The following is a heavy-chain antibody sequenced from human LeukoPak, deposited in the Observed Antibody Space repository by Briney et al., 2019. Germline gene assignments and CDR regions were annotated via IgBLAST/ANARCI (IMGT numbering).Heavy chain of an antibody. CDR3: ARDPAIVVVPAASFEDY. CDR2: IYYSGST. D-gene: IGHD2-2*01. CDR1: GGSISSSSYY. J-gene: IGHJ4*02. V-gene: IGHV4-39*02. Sequence: SETLSLTCTVSGGSISSSSYYWGWIRQPPGKGLEWIGSIYYSGSTYYNPSLKSRVTISVDTPKNQFSLKLSSVTAADTAVYYCARDPAIVVVPAASFEDYWGQGTLVTVSS.